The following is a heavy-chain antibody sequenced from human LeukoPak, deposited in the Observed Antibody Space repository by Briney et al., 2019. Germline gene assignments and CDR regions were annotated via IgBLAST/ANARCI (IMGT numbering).Heavy chain of an antibody. CDR2: MNANNGAT. Sequence: ASVKVSCKTSGYTFSDYYIHLVRQAPGQGLEWMAWMNANNGATDSSQRFQGRVTVTRDTSITTAYMELHSLRSDDTAVYYCARAAASSHFDHWGQGTLVTVSS. D-gene: IGHD2-2*01. CDR1: GYTFSDYY. CDR3: ARAAASSHFDH. J-gene: IGHJ4*02. V-gene: IGHV1-2*02.